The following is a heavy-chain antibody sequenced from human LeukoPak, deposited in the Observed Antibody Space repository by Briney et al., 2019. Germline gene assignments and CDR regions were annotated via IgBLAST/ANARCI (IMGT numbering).Heavy chain of an antibody. CDR2: LYTGGET. J-gene: IGHJ4*02. Sequence: GGSLRLSCAASGFSVSNNYMIWVRQAPGKGLEWVSLLYTGGETNYADSVKGRFTIPRDNSKNTVSLQMNSLRAEDTAVYYCARGFAPAYNFGVFDGWGQGTLVTVSS. D-gene: IGHD5-18*01. CDR3: ARGFAPAYNFGVFDG. V-gene: IGHV3-53*01. CDR1: GFSVSNNY.